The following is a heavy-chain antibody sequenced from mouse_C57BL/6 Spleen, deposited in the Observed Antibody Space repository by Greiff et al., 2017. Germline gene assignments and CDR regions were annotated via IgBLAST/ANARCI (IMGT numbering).Heavy chain of an antibody. Sequence: VQLQQSGAELVKPGASVKLSCTASGYTFTSYWMQWVQQRPGQGLEWIGEIDHGGSSTNYTPKFKGKTTLTVDTCSSTAYLQLSSLTSEDSAVYYCARGRVDYWGQGTTLTVSS. V-gene: IGHV1-50*01. CDR1: GYTFTSYW. CDR3: ARGRVDY. CDR2: IDHGGSST. J-gene: IGHJ2*01.